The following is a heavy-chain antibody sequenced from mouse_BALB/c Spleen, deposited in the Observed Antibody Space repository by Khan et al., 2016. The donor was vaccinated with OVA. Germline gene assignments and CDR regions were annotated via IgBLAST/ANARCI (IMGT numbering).Heavy chain of an antibody. CDR1: GYTFTDYN. CDR3: ARSGYGSLAY. CDR2: IYANNGDT. J-gene: IGHJ3*01. V-gene: IGHV1S29*02. Sequence: IQLVQSGPELVKPGASVKIYCKASGYTFTDYNMDWVKQSHGKSLEWIGYIYANNGDTGYNQKFKTKATLTVDNSSSTAHMELRSLTSEDSAVYYCARSGYGSLAYWGQGTLVTVSA. D-gene: IGHD1-2*01.